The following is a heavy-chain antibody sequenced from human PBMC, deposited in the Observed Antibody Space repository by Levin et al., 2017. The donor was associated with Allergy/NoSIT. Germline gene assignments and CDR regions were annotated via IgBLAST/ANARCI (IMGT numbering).Heavy chain of an antibody. CDR3: ARDLLIASRLRSNYFDY. CDR2: TYYRSKWYN. V-gene: IGHV6-1*01. D-gene: IGHD6-6*01. CDR1: GDSVSSNSAA. J-gene: IGHJ4*02. Sequence: SSETLSLTCAISGDSVSSNSAAWNWIRQSPSRGLEWLGRTYYRSKWYNDYAVSVKSRIIINPDTSKNQFSLHLNSVTPEDTAVYYCARDLLIASRLRSNYFDYWGQGILVTVSS.